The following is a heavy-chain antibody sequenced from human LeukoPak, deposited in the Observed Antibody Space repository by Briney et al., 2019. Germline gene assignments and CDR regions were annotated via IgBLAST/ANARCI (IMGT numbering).Heavy chain of an antibody. D-gene: IGHD2-2*01. CDR2: ISTYNGNT. J-gene: IGHJ6*02. Sequence: GASVKVSCKASGYTFTSYAISWVRQAPGQGLEWMGWISTYNGNTNYAQKLQGRVTMTTDTSTSTAYIELRSLRSDDTAVYYCAREAENIVVVPAAKRKHYYYGMDVWGQGTTVTVSS. CDR1: GYTFTSYA. V-gene: IGHV1-18*01. CDR3: AREAENIVVVPAAKRKHYYYGMDV.